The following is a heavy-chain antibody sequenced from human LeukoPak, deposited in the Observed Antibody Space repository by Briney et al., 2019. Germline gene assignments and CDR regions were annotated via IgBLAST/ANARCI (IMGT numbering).Heavy chain of an antibody. V-gene: IGHV3-74*01. CDR3: ARDRNWNDAFDI. J-gene: IGHJ3*02. CDR2: INSDGSST. Sequence: GGSLRLSCAASGFTFSSYWMHWVRQAPGKGLVWVSRINSDGSSTSYADSVKGRFTISRDNAKNTLYLQMNSLRVEDTVVYYCARDRNWNDAFDIWGQGTMVTVSS. D-gene: IGHD1-1*01. CDR1: GFTFSSYW.